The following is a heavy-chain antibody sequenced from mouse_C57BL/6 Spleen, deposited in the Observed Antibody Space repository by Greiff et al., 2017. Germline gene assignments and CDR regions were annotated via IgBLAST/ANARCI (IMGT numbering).Heavy chain of an antibody. D-gene: IGHD2-4*01. CDR3: ASLYYDYDYAMDY. J-gene: IGHJ4*01. CDR2: ISYDGSN. CDR1: GYSITSGYY. Sequence: EVQLQQSGPGLVKPSQSLSLTCSVTGYSITSGYYWNWIRQFPGNKLEWMGYISYDGSNKYNPSLKNRISITRDTSKNQFFLKLNSVTTEDTATYYCASLYYDYDYAMDYWGQGTSVTVSS. V-gene: IGHV3-6*01.